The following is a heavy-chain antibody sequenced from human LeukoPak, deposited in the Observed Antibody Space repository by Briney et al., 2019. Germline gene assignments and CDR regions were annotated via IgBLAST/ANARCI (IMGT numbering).Heavy chain of an antibody. D-gene: IGHD5-24*01. CDR2: IIPIFGTA. V-gene: IGHV1-69*05. J-gene: IGHJ6*03. CDR3: ARGATAGYYYYYMDV. CDR1: GGTFSSYA. Sequence: SVKVSCKASGGTFSSYAISWVRQAPGQGLEWMGGIIPIFGTANYAQKLQGRVTITTDESTSTAYMELSSLRSEDTAVYYCARGATAGYYYYYMDVWGKGTTVNVSS.